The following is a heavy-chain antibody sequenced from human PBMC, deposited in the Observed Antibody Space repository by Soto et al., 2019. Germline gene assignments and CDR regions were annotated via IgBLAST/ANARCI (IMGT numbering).Heavy chain of an antibody. CDR2: IYHSGST. J-gene: IGHJ3*02. Sequence: SETLSLTCAVSGGSISSGGYSWSWIRQPPGKGLEWIGYIYHSGSTYYNPSLKSRVTISVDRSKNQFSLKLSSVTAADTAVYYCASQGDFYGDYGGNAFDIWGQGTMVTVSS. V-gene: IGHV4-30-2*01. CDR3: ASQGDFYGDYGGNAFDI. D-gene: IGHD4-17*01. CDR1: GGSISSGGYS.